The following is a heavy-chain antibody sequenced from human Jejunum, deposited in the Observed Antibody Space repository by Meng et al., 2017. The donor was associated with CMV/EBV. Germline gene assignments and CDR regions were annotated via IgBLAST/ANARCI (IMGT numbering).Heavy chain of an antibody. D-gene: IGHD4-11*01. CDR1: GGSISSSGYY. CDR3: ARLIDYSRWFDP. Sequence: VSGGSISSSGYYWGWLRQPPGKGLEWIASINYSGTTYYNASLKSRVTMSVDTSKNQFSLRLSSVTAADTAVYYCARLIDYSRWFDPWGQGTLVTVSS. J-gene: IGHJ5*02. CDR2: INYSGTT. V-gene: IGHV4-39*01.